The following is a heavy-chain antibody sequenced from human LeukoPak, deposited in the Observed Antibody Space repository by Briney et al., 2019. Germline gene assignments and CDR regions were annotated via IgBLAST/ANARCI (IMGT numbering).Heavy chain of an antibody. CDR1: GFTFSSYA. CDR3: LVSGY. CDR2: ISGNGGTT. Sequence: GGSLRLSCAASGFTFSSYAMTWVRQAPGRGLEWVSAISGNGGTTYYADSVKGRFTISRDNSKNTLYLQMNGLRAEDTAVYYCLVSGYWGQGTLVTVSS. J-gene: IGHJ4*02. V-gene: IGHV3-23*01. D-gene: IGHD2/OR15-2a*01.